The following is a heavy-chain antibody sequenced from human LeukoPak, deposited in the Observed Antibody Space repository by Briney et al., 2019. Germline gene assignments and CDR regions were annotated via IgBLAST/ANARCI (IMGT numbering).Heavy chain of an antibody. J-gene: IGHJ4*02. Sequence: ASVRVSCKTSGYTFTDYFVHWVRQAPGQGLEWMGWINPNSGGTEYAQKFLGRVTITRDTSASTAYMELSSLRSEDTAVYYCARDPEESIAGYFDYWGQGTLVTVSS. CDR2: INPNSGGT. V-gene: IGHV1-2*02. CDR3: ARDPEESIAGYFDY. CDR1: GYTFTDYF. D-gene: IGHD6-6*01.